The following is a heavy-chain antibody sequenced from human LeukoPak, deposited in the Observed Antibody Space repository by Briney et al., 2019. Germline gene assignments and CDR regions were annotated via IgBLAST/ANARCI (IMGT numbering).Heavy chain of an antibody. V-gene: IGHV4-4*07. CDR3: ARENSGSYREFDY. CDR1: GGSISRYY. Sequence: SETLSLTCTVSGGSISRYYWSWIRQPAGRGLEGIGRIYTSGGTNYNASLKSRVSMSVDTSKNQFSLKLSSVTAADTAVFYCARENSGSYREFDYWGQGTLVTVSS. D-gene: IGHD1-26*01. J-gene: IGHJ4*02. CDR2: IYTSGGT.